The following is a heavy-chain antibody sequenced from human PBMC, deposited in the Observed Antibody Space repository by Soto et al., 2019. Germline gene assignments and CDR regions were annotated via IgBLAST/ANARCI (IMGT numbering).Heavy chain of an antibody. CDR1: GGSISSYY. CDR2: IYASGST. J-gene: IGHJ3*02. V-gene: IGHV4-4*07. Sequence: SETLDLTCTVSGGSISSYYWSWIRQPAGKGLEWIGRIYASGSTNYNPSLKSRVTMSVDTSKNQFSLKLSSVTAADTAVYYCARDRGHHDAFDIWGQGTMVTVSS. D-gene: IGHD3-10*01. CDR3: ARDRGHHDAFDI.